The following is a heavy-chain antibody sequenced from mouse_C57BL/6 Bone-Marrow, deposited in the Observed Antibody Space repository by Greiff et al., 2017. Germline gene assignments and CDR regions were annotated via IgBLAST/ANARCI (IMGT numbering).Heavy chain of an antibody. D-gene: IGHD3-3*01. CDR2: IWSGGST. CDR3: DRNEREGWSYYFDY. J-gene: IGHJ2*01. Sequence: VQGVESGPGLVQPSQSLSITCTVSGFSLTSYGVHWVRQSPGTGLEWLGVIWSGGSTDYNAAFISRLSISKDNSKSQVFFKMNSLQADDTSIYYCDRNEREGWSYYFDYWGQGTTLTVSS. V-gene: IGHV2-2*01. CDR1: GFSLTSYG.